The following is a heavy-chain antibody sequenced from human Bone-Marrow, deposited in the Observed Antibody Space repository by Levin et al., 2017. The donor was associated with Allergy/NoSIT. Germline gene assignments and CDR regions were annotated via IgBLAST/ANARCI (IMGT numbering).Heavy chain of an antibody. Sequence: ASVKVSCKASGYTFTNYFMHWVRQAPGRGLEWMGIINPSGGSTTYAQKFQGRVTMTRVTSTRTVYMELSSLRSEDTAVYYCARDEYCSGGSCYTYDYDYYGMDVWGQGTTVTVSS. D-gene: IGHD2-15*01. CDR2: INPSGGST. J-gene: IGHJ6*02. V-gene: IGHV1-46*01. CDR3: ARDEYCSGGSCYTYDYDYYGMDV. CDR1: GYTFTNYF.